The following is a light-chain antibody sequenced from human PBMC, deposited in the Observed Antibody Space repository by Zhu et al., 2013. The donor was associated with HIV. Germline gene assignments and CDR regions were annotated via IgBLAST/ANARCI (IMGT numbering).Light chain of an antibody. CDR1: QSVLYNSNNKNY. CDR2: WAS. V-gene: IGKV4-1*01. Sequence: DIVMTQSPDSLAVSLGERATINCKSSQSVLYNSNNKNYLTWYQQKPGQPPKLLIYWASTRESGVPDRFSGSGSGTDFTLTISSLQAEDVAVYYCQQYHDWPPWTFGQGTKVEIK. J-gene: IGKJ1*01. CDR3: QQYHDWPPWT.